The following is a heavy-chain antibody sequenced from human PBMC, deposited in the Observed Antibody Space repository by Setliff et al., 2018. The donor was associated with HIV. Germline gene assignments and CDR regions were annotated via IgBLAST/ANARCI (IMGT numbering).Heavy chain of an antibody. J-gene: IGHJ5*02. CDR1: GGSISSSSYY. V-gene: IGHV4-39*07. CDR2: IYYRGST. Sequence: SETLSLTCTVSGGSISSSSYYRGWIRQPQGKGLEWIGSIYYRGSTYYNPSLKSRVTISVDTSKNQFSLKLSSVTAADTAVYYCARGLGIVVVPAAIGCWFDPWGQGTLVTVSS. D-gene: IGHD2-2*03. CDR3: ARGLGIVVVPAAIGCWFDP.